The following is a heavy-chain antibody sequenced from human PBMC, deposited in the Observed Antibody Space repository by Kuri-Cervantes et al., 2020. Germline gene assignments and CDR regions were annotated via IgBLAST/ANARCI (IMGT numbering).Heavy chain of an antibody. CDR3: ARELGECLRFGPSGPAYDH. V-gene: IGHV4-59*01. J-gene: IGHJ4*02. CDR1: GCSISSYY. D-gene: IGHD5/OR15-5a*01. CDR2: IYYSGST. Sequence: SETRSLTCTVPGCSISSYYWSWIRQPPGRGLEWIGYIYYSGSTNYNPSLKSRVTISVDTSKNQFSLKLSSVTAADTAVYYCARELGECLRFGPSGPAYDHWGQGTLVTVSS.